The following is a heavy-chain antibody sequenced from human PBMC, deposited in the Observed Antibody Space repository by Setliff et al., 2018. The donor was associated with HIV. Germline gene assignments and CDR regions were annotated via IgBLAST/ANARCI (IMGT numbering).Heavy chain of an antibody. J-gene: IGHJ6*03. CDR2: IFGGDAT. Sequence: GGSLRLSCAAPGFTVRDNYFTWVRQAPGKGLECVSVIFGGDATYYADSVKGRFTISRDNAKNSLSLQMDSLRAEDTAVYYCARDWEVVAVTAHMDVWGKGTTVTVSS. V-gene: IGHV3-66*01. CDR1: GFTVRDNY. CDR3: ARDWEVVAVTAHMDV. D-gene: IGHD2-15*01.